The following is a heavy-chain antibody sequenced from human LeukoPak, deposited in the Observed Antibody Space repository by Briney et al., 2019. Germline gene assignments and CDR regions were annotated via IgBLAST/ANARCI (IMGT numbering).Heavy chain of an antibody. Sequence: PSETLSLTCAVYGGSFSGYYWSWIRQPPGKGLEWIGEINHSGSTNYNPSLKSRVTISVDTSKNQFSLKLSSVTAADTAAYYCARQGTGASDCWGQGTLVTVSS. V-gene: IGHV4-34*01. D-gene: IGHD1-14*01. CDR1: GGSFSGYY. CDR3: ARQGTGASDC. CDR2: INHSGST. J-gene: IGHJ4*02.